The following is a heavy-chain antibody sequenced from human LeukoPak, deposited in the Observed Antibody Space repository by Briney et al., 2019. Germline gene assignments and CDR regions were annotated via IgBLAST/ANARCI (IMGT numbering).Heavy chain of an antibody. CDR1: GFTFSDYY. CDR2: ISSSGSTI. J-gene: IGHJ4*02. V-gene: IGHV3-11*01. D-gene: IGHD3-22*01. Sequence: GGSLRLSCAASGFTFSDYYMSWIRQAPGKGLEWVSYISSSGSTIYYADSVKGRFTISRDNAKNSLYLQMNSLRAEDTAVYYCARSIRYDSSGHYLDYWGQGTLVTVSS. CDR3: ARSIRYDSSGHYLDY.